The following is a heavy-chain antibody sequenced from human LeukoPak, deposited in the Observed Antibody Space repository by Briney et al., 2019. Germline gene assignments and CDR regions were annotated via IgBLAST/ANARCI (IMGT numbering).Heavy chain of an antibody. CDR2: INQDGSEK. Sequence: GGSLRLSCVASGLTFSTYWMSWVRQAPGKGLEWVANINQDGSEKYYVASVKGRFTISRDSAKNSLYLQMNSLRAEDTAVYYCATLPHYYDSSGHLPVDYWGQGTLVTVSS. CDR1: GLTFSTYW. J-gene: IGHJ4*02. CDR3: ATLPHYYDSSGHLPVDY. D-gene: IGHD3-22*01. V-gene: IGHV3-7*01.